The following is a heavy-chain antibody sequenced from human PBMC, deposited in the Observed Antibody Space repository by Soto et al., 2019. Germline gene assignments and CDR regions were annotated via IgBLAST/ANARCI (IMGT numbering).Heavy chain of an antibody. CDR3: ATHLRMIPRPGDAFDI. D-gene: IGHD3-22*01. CDR2: IYPGDSDT. Sequence: PGESLKISCKGSGYSFTSYWIGWVRQMPGKGLEWMGIIYPGDSDTRYSPSFQGQVTISADKSISTAYLQWSSLKASDTAMYYCATHLRMIPRPGDAFDIWGQGTMVTVSS. CDR1: GYSFTSYW. V-gene: IGHV5-51*01. J-gene: IGHJ3*02.